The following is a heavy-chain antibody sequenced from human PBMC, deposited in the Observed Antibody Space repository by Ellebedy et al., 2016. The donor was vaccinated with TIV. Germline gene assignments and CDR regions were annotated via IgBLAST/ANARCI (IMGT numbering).Heavy chain of an antibody. Sequence: SETLSLTXAVYGGSFTGYYWTWIRQAPGKGLEWIGEINHSGSTTNYNPSLKSRVTISVDASRNQFYLQLSPVTAADTSVYYCARGPYDGTGYYYANWGQGTLVTVSS. CDR1: GGSFTGYY. D-gene: IGHD3-22*01. CDR2: INHSGSTT. J-gene: IGHJ4*02. CDR3: ARGPYDGTGYYYAN. V-gene: IGHV4-34*01.